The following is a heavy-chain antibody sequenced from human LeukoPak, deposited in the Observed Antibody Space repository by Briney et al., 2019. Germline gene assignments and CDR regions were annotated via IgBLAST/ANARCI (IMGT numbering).Heavy chain of an antibody. J-gene: IGHJ4*02. D-gene: IGHD3-22*01. CDR2: NYPRDSGT. CDR3: ARQMDYYDSSGYLDY. V-gene: IGHV5-51*01. CDR1: GYSFTSYW. Sequence: GESLKTSCKGSGYSFTSYWIGWVRQMPGKGLEWMGINYPRDSGTTYSPSFQGQVTISVDKSINTAYLQWSSLKASDTAMYYCARQMDYYDSSGYLDYWGQGTLVTVSS.